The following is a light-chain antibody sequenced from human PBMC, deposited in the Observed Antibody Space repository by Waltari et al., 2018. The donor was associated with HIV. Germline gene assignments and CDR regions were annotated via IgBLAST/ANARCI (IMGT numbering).Light chain of an antibody. J-gene: IGKJ1*01. CDR1: QSLLHSNGYKY. CDR2: LGS. V-gene: IGKV2-28*01. CDR3: MQALQTPWT. Sequence: DLVMTQSPLSLPVTPGEPASISCRSSQSLLHSNGYKYLDWYLQKPGQSPQLLIYLGSNRASGVPDRFSASGSGTEFTLKISRVEADDVGVYYCMQALQTPWTFGQGTKVEIK.